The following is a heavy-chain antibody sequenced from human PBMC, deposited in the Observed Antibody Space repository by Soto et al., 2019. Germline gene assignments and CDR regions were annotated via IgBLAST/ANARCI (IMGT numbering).Heavy chain of an antibody. J-gene: IGHJ4*02. CDR3: ARQTGYDHFDY. CDR1: GFSLSTSGMR. D-gene: IGHD5-12*01. CDR2: IGWDDDK. Sequence: SGPTLVTPIQTLTLTCTFSGFSLSTSGMRVSWIRQPPGKALEWLARIGWDDDKFYSTSLKTRLTISKDTSKNQVVLTMTNMDPVDTATYYCARQTGYDHFDYWGQGTLVTVSS. V-gene: IGHV2-70*04.